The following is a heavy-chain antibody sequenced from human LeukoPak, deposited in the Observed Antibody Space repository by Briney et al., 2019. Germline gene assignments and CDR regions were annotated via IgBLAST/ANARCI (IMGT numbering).Heavy chain of an antibody. Sequence: GGSLRLSCAASGFTFSNYAMTWVRQAPGKGLEWVSGISGGVGNTYYADSVKGRFTISRDNSKKTVHLQMSSLRAEDTAVYYCAKGGRDTGGNWFDPWGQGTLVTVSS. CDR1: GFTFSNYA. CDR3: AKGGRDTGGNWFDP. D-gene: IGHD2-8*02. V-gene: IGHV3-23*01. CDR2: ISGGVGNT. J-gene: IGHJ5*02.